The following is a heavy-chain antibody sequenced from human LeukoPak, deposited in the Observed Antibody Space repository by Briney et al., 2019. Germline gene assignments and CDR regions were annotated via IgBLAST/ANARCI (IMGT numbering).Heavy chain of an antibody. D-gene: IGHD2-15*01. Sequence: PGGSLRLSCAASGFTFSSYAMSWVRQAPGKGLEWVSAISGSGGSTYYADSVKGRFTISRDNSKNTLYLQMNSLRAEDTAVYYCARRGRPYCSGGNCYLNWFDPWGQGTLVTVSS. J-gene: IGHJ5*02. CDR2: ISGSGGST. CDR1: GFTFSSYA. V-gene: IGHV3-23*01. CDR3: ARRGRPYCSGGNCYLNWFDP.